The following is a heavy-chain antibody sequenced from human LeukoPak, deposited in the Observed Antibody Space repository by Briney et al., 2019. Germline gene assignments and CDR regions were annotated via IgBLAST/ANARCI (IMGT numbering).Heavy chain of an antibody. V-gene: IGHV3-30*03. Sequence: GGSLRLSCAASGLTFRNYGMHWVRQAPGKGLEWVAIISYDGSNKYYADSVKGRFTISKDNSQNTLYLQMNSLRAEDTAVYYCASHRGDYATGYFDYWGQGTLVTVSS. J-gene: IGHJ4*02. D-gene: IGHD1-1*01. CDR3: ASHRGDYATGYFDY. CDR1: GLTFRNYG. CDR2: ISYDGSNK.